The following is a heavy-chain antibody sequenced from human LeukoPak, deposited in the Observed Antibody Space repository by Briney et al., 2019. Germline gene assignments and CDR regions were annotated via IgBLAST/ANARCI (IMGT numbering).Heavy chain of an antibody. CDR1: GGSFSGYY. CDR2: INHSGST. Sequence: SETLSLTCAVYGGSFSGYYWSWIRQPPGKGREWIGEINHSGSTNYNPSLKSRVTISVDTSKNQFSLKLSSVTAADTAVYYCARSRITMVRGVIRALYFDYWGQGTLVTVSS. D-gene: IGHD3-10*01. J-gene: IGHJ4*02. V-gene: IGHV4-34*01. CDR3: ARSRITMVRGVIRALYFDY.